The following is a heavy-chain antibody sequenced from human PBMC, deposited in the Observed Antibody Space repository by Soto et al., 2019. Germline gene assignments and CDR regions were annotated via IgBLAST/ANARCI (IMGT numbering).Heavy chain of an antibody. J-gene: IGHJ4*02. CDR1: GFTFSSYA. V-gene: IGHV3-23*01. CDR2: ISGSGGST. D-gene: IGHD3-10*01. Sequence: GGSLRLSCAASGFTFSSYAMSWVRQAPGKGLEWVSAISGSGGSTYYADSVKGRFTISRDNSKNTLYLQMNSLRAEDTAVYYCAKIRFVVPAAYYVSGSYYNDYWGQGTLVTVSS. CDR3: AKIRFVVPAAYYVSGSYYNDY.